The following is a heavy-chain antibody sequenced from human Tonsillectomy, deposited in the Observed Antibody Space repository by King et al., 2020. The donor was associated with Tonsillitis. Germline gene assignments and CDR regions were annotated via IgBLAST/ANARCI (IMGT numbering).Heavy chain of an antibody. Sequence: VQLVESGGGLVQPGGSLRLSCSASGFTFSSYAMHWVRQAPGKGLEYVSAISSNGGSSYYADSVKGRFTTSRDNSKNTLYLQMSSLRAEDTAVYYCVPIAAAGLGYWGQGTLVTVSS. J-gene: IGHJ4*02. CDR3: VPIAAAGLGY. D-gene: IGHD6-13*01. CDR1: GFTFSSYA. V-gene: IGHV3-64D*06. CDR2: ISSNGGSS.